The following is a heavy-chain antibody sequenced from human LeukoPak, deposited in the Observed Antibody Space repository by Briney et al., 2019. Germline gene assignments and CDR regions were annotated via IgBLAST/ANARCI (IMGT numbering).Heavy chain of an antibody. CDR2: IYPGDSDT. CDR3: ARGINYNDRSGCDY. V-gene: IGHV5-51*01. CDR1: GYSLPSYW. J-gene: IGHJ4*02. D-gene: IGHD3-22*01. Sequence: GESLKISCKGSGYSLPSYWIAWVRQMPGKGLEWMGIIYPGDSDTRYSPSFQGLVTISADKSISTAYLQWSSLKASDTAMYYCARGINYNDRSGCDYWGQGTLVTVSS.